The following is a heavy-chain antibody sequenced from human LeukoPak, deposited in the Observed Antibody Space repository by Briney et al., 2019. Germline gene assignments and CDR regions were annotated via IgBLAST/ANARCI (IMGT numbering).Heavy chain of an antibody. CDR3: ARAIDSSGYSSFDS. CDR1: GFIFSTYW. D-gene: IGHD3-22*01. J-gene: IGHJ4*02. V-gene: IGHV3-74*01. CDR2: INTDGSST. Sequence: GGSLRLSCATSGFIFSTYWMHWVRQVPGKGLLWVSRINTDGSSTTYADSVKGRFTISRDNAKNTLYLQMNSLRPEDTAVYYCARAIDSSGYSSFDSWGQGTLVTVSS.